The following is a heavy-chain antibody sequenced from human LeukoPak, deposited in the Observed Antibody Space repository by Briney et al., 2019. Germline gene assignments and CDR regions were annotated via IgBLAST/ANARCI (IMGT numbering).Heavy chain of an antibody. V-gene: IGHV1-2*02. J-gene: IGHJ4*02. D-gene: IGHD3-3*01. CDR2: INPNSGGT. CDR1: GYTFTGYY. Sequence: ASVKVSCKASGYTFTGYYMHWVRQAPGQGLEWMGWINPNSGGTNYAQKFQGRVTMTRDTSISTAYMELSRLRSDDTAVYYCARAPEEWLLRQIKSYYFDYWGQGTLVTVSS. CDR3: ARAPEEWLLRQIKSYYFDY.